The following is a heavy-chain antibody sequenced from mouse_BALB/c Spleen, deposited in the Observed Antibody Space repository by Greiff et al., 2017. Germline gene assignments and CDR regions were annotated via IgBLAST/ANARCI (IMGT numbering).Heavy chain of an antibody. D-gene: IGHD2-4*01. CDR2: ILPGSGST. J-gene: IGHJ4*01. CDR3: ARGTMITDYAMDY. Sequence: VQLQESGAELMKPGASVKISCKATGYTFSSYWIEWVKQRPGHGLEWIGEILPGSGSTNYNEKFKGKATFTADTSSNTAYMQLSSLTSEDSAVYYCARGTMITDYAMDYWGQGTSVTVSS. V-gene: IGHV1-9*01. CDR1: GYTFSSYW.